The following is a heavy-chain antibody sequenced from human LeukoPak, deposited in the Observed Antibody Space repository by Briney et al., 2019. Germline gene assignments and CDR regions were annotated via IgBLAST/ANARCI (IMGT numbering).Heavy chain of an antibody. Sequence: PGGSLKLSWAASGFTFSGSPVQWVRQAWGKGLVLVGRVRSKVNSYATAYAASVKGRFTISRDDSKNTAYLQMNSLKTEDTAVYYCTREGSGWYSDYWGQGTLVTVSS. CDR3: TREGSGWYSDY. D-gene: IGHD6-19*01. V-gene: IGHV3-73*01. CDR2: VRSKVNSYAT. J-gene: IGHJ4*02. CDR1: GFTFSGSP.